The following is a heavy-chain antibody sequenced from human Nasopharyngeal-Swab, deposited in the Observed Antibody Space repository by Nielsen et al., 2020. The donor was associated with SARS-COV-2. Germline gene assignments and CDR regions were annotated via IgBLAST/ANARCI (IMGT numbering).Heavy chain of an antibody. V-gene: IGHV3-9*01. J-gene: IGHJ4*02. D-gene: IGHD6-19*01. CDR1: GFTFDDYA. CDR3: AKHLLSSGWYYFDY. Sequence: SLKISCAASGFTFDDYAMHWVRQAPGKGLEWVSGISWNSGSIGYADSVKGRFTISRDNAKNSLYLQMNSLRAGDTALYYCAKHLLSSGWYYFDYWGQGTLVTVSS. CDR2: ISWNSGSI.